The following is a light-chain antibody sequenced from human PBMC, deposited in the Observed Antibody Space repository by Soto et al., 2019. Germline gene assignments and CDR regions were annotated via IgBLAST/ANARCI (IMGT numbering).Light chain of an antibody. CDR3: QTWGTGIRV. V-gene: IGLV4-69*01. J-gene: IGLJ1*01. CDR1: SGHSNYA. CDR2: VNSDGSH. Sequence: QPVLTQSPSASASLGASVKLTCTLSSGHSNYAIAWHQQQPEKGPRYLMKVNSDGSHRKGDGIPDRFSGSSSGAQRYLTIAGIQSEDEADYSCQTWGTGIRVFGTGTKLTVL.